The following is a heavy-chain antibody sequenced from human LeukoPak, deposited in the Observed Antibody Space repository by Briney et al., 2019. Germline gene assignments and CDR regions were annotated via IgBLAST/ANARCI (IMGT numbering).Heavy chain of an antibody. CDR3: ARRLVATGLDY. V-gene: IGHV5-51*01. J-gene: IGHJ4*02. CDR2: IFPGDSDT. CDR1: GSPFTSYW. D-gene: IGHD2-8*02. Sequence: GESLKISCKGSGSPFTSYWIGWVRQMPGKGLEWMGIIFPGDSDTRYSPSFQGQVTISADKSISTAYLQWSSLKASDTAMYYCARRLVATGLDYWGQGTLVTVSS.